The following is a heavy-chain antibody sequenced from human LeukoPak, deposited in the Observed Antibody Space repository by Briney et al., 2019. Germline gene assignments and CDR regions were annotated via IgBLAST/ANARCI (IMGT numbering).Heavy chain of an antibody. V-gene: IGHV3-7*01. D-gene: IGHD3-22*01. J-gene: IGHJ6*02. CDR3: ARGSHTYYYDSSGYMDV. CDR1: GFTFSSYW. Sequence: PGGSLRLSCAASGFTFSSYWMSWVRQAPGKGLEWVANIKQDGSEKYYVDSVKGRFTISRDNAKNSLYLQMNSLRAEDTAVYYCARGSHTYYYDSSGYMDVWGQGTTVTVSS. CDR2: IKQDGSEK.